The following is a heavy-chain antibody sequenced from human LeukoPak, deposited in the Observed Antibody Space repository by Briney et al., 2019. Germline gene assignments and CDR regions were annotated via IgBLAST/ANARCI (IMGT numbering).Heavy chain of an antibody. CDR1: GYTFTGYY. CDR2: INPNSGGT. Sequence: ASVKVSCKASGYTFTGYYMHWVRQAPGQGLEWMGRINPNSGGTNYAQKFQGRVTMTRDTSINTAYMELSRLRSDDTAVYYCARENYYDSSGYYSDWGQGTLVTVSS. V-gene: IGHV1-2*06. CDR3: ARENYYDSSGYYSD. D-gene: IGHD3-22*01. J-gene: IGHJ4*02.